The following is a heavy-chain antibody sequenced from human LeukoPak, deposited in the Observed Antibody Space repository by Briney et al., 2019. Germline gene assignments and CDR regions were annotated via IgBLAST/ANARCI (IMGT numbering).Heavy chain of an antibody. V-gene: IGHV1-8*01. D-gene: IGHD1-26*01. CDR3: ARGPIYPKSGDYPNYYFDY. Sequence: ASVKVSCKASGYTFTDYDINWVRQATGQGLEWMGWMNPNSGVTGYAQKFQGRVSMTRDTSVSTAYMELSSLRSEGTAVYFCARGPIYPKSGDYPNYYFDYWGQGTLVTVSS. CDR1: GYTFTDYD. J-gene: IGHJ4*02. CDR2: MNPNSGVT.